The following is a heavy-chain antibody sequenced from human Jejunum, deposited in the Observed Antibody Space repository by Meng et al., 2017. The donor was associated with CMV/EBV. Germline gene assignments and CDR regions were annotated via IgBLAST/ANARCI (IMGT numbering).Heavy chain of an antibody. CDR3: ARVPPSGNYRFDY. J-gene: IGHJ4*02. CDR2: IDYTGTT. Sequence: QLQKSGQGLVKPSGTLSLTCTVSGDSLINSPHFWGWIRQPPGKGLEWIANIDYTGTTYYNPSLKSRVTISRDTSKNQFSLKLNSVTAADTAVYYCARVPPSGNYRFDYWGQGTLVTVSS. V-gene: IGHV4-39*07. CDR1: GDSLINSPHF. D-gene: IGHD6-19*01.